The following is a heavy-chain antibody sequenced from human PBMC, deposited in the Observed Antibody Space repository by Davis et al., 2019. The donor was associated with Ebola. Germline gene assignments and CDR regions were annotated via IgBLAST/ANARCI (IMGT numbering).Heavy chain of an antibody. CDR3: LTAMIIDYFYYNMDV. D-gene: IGHD5-18*01. Sequence: GESLKISCRTSGFTFGDYPMSWVRQAPGKGLEWVGFIRNKVYGGTTEYAASVKGRFTISRDDSKSAAYLQMNSLKTEDTAVYYCLTAMIIDYFYYNMDVGGQGTTVTVSS. CDR2: IRNKVYGGTT. V-gene: IGHV3-49*04. CDR1: GFTFGDYP. J-gene: IGHJ6*02.